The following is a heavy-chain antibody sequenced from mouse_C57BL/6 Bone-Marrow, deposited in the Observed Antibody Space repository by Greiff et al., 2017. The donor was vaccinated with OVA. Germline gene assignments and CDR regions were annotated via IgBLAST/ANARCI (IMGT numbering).Heavy chain of an antibody. V-gene: IGHV1-15*01. Sequence: QVQLQQSGAELVRPGASVTLSCKASGYTFTDYEMHWVKQTPVHGLEWIGAIDPETGGTAYNQKFKGKAILTADKSSSTAYMELRSLTSEDSAVYYCTRSVTGAWFAYWGQGTLVTVSA. CDR2: IDPETGGT. J-gene: IGHJ3*01. CDR3: TRSVTGAWFAY. D-gene: IGHD2-2*01. CDR1: GYTFTDYE.